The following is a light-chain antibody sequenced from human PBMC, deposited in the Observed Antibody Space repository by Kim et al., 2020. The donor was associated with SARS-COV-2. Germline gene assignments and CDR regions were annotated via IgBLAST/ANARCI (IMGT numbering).Light chain of an antibody. Sequence: DIQMTQSPSAMSASVGDRVTITCRASQGIRNDLAWFQQKPGKVPKRLIYGASTLHSGVPPRFSGSGSGTEFTHTIASLQPEDFASYYCLQHNTYPYTFGQGTKLEI. CDR2: GAS. CDR3: LQHNTYPYT. CDR1: QGIRND. J-gene: IGKJ2*01. V-gene: IGKV1-17*03.